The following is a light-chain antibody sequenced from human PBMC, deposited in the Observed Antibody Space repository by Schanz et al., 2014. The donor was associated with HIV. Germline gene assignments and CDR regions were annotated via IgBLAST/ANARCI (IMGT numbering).Light chain of an antibody. J-gene: IGKJ4*01. CDR1: QSVSSNY. V-gene: IGKV3-20*01. Sequence: EIVLTQSPGSLSLSPGERATLSCRASQSVSSNYLAWYQQRPGQSPRLLIYDASNRAAGIPDRFSGSGSGTDFTLTISRLEPEDFGVYYCQQYASSPPLTFGGGTKVEI. CDR2: DAS. CDR3: QQYASSPPLT.